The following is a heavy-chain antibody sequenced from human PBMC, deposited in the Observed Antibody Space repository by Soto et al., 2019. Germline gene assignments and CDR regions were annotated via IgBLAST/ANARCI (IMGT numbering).Heavy chain of an antibody. CDR3: ARSPQGGDIVVVPAATNWFDP. J-gene: IGHJ5*02. CDR1: CGSIISGDYY. V-gene: IGHV4-30-4*01. Sequence: PSETLSLTCTFSCGSIISGDYYWSWIRQPPGKGLEWIGYIYYSGSTYYNPSLKSRVTISVDTSKNQFSLKLSSVTAADTAVYYCARSPQGGDIVVVPAATNWFDPWGQGTLVTVSS. D-gene: IGHD2-2*01. CDR2: IYYSGST.